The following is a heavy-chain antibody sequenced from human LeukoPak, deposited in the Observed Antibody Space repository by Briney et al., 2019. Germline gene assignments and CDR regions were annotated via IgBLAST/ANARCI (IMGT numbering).Heavy chain of an antibody. V-gene: IGHV1-18*01. CDR1: GYSLTDYG. D-gene: IGHD2-21*01. Sequence: ASVQVSCKTSGYSLTDYGITWVRQAPGQGLEWMGWISARNGNTNFSQRLQGRVTMTTDTSTSTAYMELRGLTSDDTAVYYCARDHALWSNCSDYWGQGTLVTVSS. CDR3: ARDHALWSNCSDY. J-gene: IGHJ4*02. CDR2: ISARNGNT.